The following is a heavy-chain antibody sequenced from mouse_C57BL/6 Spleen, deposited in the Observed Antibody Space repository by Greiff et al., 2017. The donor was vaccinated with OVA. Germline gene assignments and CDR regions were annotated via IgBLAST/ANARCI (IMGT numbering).Heavy chain of an antibody. Sequence: QVQLQQSGPGLVQPSQSLSITCTVSGFSLTSYGVHWVRQSPGKGLEWLGVIWSGGSTDYNAAFISRLSISKDNSKSQVFFKMNSLQADDTAIYYCARNRLLPSNWYFDVWGTGTTVTVSS. V-gene: IGHV2-2*01. J-gene: IGHJ1*03. D-gene: IGHD2-3*01. CDR2: IWSGGST. CDR3: ARNRLLPSNWYFDV. CDR1: GFSLTSYG.